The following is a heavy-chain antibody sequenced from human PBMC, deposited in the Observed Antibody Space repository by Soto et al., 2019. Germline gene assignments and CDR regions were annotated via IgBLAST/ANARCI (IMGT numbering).Heavy chain of an antibody. Sequence: PGGSLRLSCAASGFTFSSYAMSWVRQAPGKGLEWVSDISSSGGSGGSTHYAESVKGRFTISRDNSKNTLYLQMNSLRAEDTAVYYSIVEWSMAVWGQGTMVTVSS. D-gene: IGHD1-26*01. J-gene: IGHJ6*02. V-gene: IGHV3-23*01. CDR3: IVEWSMAV. CDR1: GFTFSSYA. CDR2: ISSSGGSGGST.